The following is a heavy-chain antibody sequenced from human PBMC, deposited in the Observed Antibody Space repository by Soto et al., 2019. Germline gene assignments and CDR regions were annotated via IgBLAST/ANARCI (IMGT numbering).Heavy chain of an antibody. CDR2: IIPIFGTA. J-gene: IGHJ4*02. Sequence: ASVKVSCKASGGTFSSYAISWVRQAPGQGLEWMGGIIPIFGTANYAQKFQGRVTMTEDTSTDTAYMELSSLRSEDTAVYYCATVSRYGDYDYFDYWGQGTLVTVSS. V-gene: IGHV1-69*06. D-gene: IGHD4-17*01. CDR3: ATVSRYGDYDYFDY. CDR1: GGTFSSYA.